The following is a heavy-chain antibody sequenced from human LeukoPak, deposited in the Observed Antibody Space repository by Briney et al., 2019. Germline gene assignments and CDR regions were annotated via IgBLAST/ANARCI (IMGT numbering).Heavy chain of an antibody. Sequence: PSETLSLTCTVSGGSISSGDYYWSWIRQPPGKGLEWIGYIYYSGSTYYNPSLKSRVTISVDTSKNQFSLKLSSVTAADTAVYYCARTPLMITFSPQYYFDYWGQGTLVTVSS. CDR2: IYYSGST. J-gene: IGHJ4*02. CDR1: GGSISSGDYY. CDR3: ARTPLMITFSPQYYFDY. V-gene: IGHV4-30-4*01. D-gene: IGHD3-16*01.